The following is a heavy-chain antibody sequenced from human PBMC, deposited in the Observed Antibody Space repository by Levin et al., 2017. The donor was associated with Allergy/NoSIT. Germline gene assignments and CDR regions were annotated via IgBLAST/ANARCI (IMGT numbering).Heavy chain of an antibody. CDR1: GDSISSSY. CDR3: ARAPTIYYYYYYMDV. Sequence: SETLSLTCTVSGDSISSSYWSWIRQPPGGGLEYIGYIHYRGSTTYNPSLKGRVTISVVTPKNQFSLELRSMTAADTAVYYCARAPTIYYYYYYMDVWGKGTTVTVSS. J-gene: IGHJ6*03. V-gene: IGHV4-59*01. CDR2: IHYRGST. D-gene: IGHD5-24*01.